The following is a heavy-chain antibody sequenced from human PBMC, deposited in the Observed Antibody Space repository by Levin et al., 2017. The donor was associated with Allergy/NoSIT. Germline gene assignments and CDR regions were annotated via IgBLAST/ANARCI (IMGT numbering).Heavy chain of an antibody. Sequence: LGESLKISCEASGYTFTGYYMQWVRQAPGQGLEWVGWINCKSGAAKSAQNFQDRVTMTRDTSISTAYMELSGLRSDDTAVYYCARGSSEPRGTYYYYLDVWGKGTAVTVSS. CDR2: INCKSGAA. CDR3: ARGSSEPRGTYYYYLDV. J-gene: IGHJ6*03. D-gene: IGHD1-14*01. V-gene: IGHV1-2*02. CDR1: GYTFTGYY.